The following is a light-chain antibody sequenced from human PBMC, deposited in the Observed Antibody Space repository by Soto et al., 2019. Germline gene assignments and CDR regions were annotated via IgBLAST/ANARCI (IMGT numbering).Light chain of an antibody. CDR2: RSD. CDR1: SSNIGSNY. J-gene: IGLJ3*02. V-gene: IGLV1-47*01. Sequence: QSVLTQPPSASGTPGHRVTISCSGSSSNIGSNYVSWYQHLPGAAPKLLIYRSDQRPSGVPDRFSGSKSGTSASLAISGLRSEDEADYFCAVRDDSLSGHWVFGGGTKLTVL. CDR3: AVRDDSLSGHWV.